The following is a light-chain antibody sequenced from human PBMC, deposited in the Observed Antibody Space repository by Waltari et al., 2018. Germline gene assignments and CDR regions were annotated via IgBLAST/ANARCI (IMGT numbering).Light chain of an antibody. J-gene: IGLJ2*01. Sequence: SYELTQQPSVSVSPGQTAIIRLSGDLLGAKHVAWYQRKPGQSPVVVIHQDTKRPSGIPERFSGSNSGNTATLTISGTQALDEADYYCQAWDISTGVFGGGTKLTVL. CDR2: QDT. CDR1: LLGAKH. V-gene: IGLV3-1*01. CDR3: QAWDISTGV.